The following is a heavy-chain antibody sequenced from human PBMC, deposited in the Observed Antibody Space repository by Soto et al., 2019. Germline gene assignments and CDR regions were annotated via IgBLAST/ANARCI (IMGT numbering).Heavy chain of an antibody. J-gene: IGHJ4*02. Sequence: GGSLRLSCAASGFNFNKAWMSWIRQAPGKGLEWVARIKAKTEGGTTDYAAPVKGRFTISRDDSENTLYLQMNSLKTEDTAVYYCTPGVRQAYCGGDCYSFDYWGQGT. CDR1: GFNFNKAW. CDR2: IKAKTEGGTT. D-gene: IGHD2-21*02. CDR3: TPGVRQAYCGGDCYSFDY. V-gene: IGHV3-15*01.